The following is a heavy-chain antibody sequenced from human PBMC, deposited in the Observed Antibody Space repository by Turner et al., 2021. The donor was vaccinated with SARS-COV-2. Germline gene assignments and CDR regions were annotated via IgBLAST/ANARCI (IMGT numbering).Heavy chain of an antibody. CDR2: IGTAGDT. CDR3: AREAGITMVRGVIIKPRIFDY. CDR1: GFTFRCYD. D-gene: IGHD3-10*01. Sequence: VQLVESGGGLVQPGGSLRPSCAASGFTFRCYDIHWVRQATGKGLEWVSAIGTAGDTYYPGSVKGRFTISRENAKNSLYLQMNSLRAGDTAVYYCAREAGITMVRGVIIKPRIFDYWGQGTLVTVSS. V-gene: IGHV3-13*01. J-gene: IGHJ4*02.